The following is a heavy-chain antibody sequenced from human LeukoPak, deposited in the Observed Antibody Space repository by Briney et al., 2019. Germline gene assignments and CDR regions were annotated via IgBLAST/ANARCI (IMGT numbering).Heavy chain of an antibody. Sequence: PGGSLRLSCAASGFTFSSYTMSWVRQAPGKGLEWVSDISCSGAGTYYADSVKGRFTISRDNSKNTLYLQMNSLRAEDTAVYYCARGNTGRTVTYHFDYWGQGTLVTVSS. J-gene: IGHJ4*02. CDR2: ISCSGAGT. D-gene: IGHD4-17*01. V-gene: IGHV3-23*01. CDR1: GFTFSSYT. CDR3: ARGNTGRTVTYHFDY.